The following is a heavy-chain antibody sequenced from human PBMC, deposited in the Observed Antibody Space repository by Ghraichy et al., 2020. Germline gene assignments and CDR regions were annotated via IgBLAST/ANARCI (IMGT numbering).Heavy chain of an antibody. CDR3: ARAQVGSYYTQFDYYYMDV. CDR1: GGSISSYY. J-gene: IGHJ6*03. CDR2: IYYSGST. V-gene: IGHV4-59*01. Sequence: SETLSLTCTVSGGSISSYYWSWIRQPPGKGLEWIGYIYYSGSTNYNPSLKSRVTISVDTSKNQFSLKLSSVTAADTAVYYCARAQVGSYYTQFDYYYMDVWGKGTTVTVSS. D-gene: IGHD1-26*01.